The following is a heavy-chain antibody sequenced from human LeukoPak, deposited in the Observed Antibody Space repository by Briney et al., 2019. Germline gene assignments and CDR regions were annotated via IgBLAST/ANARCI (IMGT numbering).Heavy chain of an antibody. Sequence: GGSLRLSCAASGFTFSSYEMNWVRQAPGKGLEWVSYISSSGSTIYYADSVKGRFTISRDDPKNSLYLQMNSLRAEDTAVYYCAELGITMIGGVWGKGTTVTISS. V-gene: IGHV3-48*03. CDR2: ISSSGSTI. J-gene: IGHJ6*04. CDR1: GFTFSSYE. CDR3: AELGITMIGGV. D-gene: IGHD3-10*02.